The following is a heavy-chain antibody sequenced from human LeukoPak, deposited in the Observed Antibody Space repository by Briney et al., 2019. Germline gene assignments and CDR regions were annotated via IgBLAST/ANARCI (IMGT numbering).Heavy chain of an antibody. CDR3: AREAREGYYYGLDV. D-gene: IGHD1-26*01. J-gene: IGHJ6*02. CDR2: INPSGGDT. V-gene: IGHV1-46*01. Sequence: ASVKVSCKASGYTFTNYYINWVRQAPGQGLEYMGIINPSGGDTNYAQKFQGRVTMTRDTSTSTVYMELSSLTSDDTAVYYCAREAREGYYYGLDVWGQGTTVVVSS. CDR1: GYTFTNYY.